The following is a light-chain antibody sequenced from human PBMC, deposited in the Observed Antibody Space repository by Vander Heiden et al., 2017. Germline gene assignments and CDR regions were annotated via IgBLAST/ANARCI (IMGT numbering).Light chain of an antibody. J-gene: IGLJ1*01. CDR2: GVS. CDR3: SSYTSTSPFV. V-gene: IGLV2-14*01. Sequence: QSALTSPASVSGSPGQSITIPSTGTSCDVGAYNSVSWYQQHPGKAPKLMIYGVSNRPSGVSNRFSGSKSGNAASLTISGLQAEDEADYYCSSYTSTSPFVFGTGTKVTVL. CDR1: SCDVGAYNS.